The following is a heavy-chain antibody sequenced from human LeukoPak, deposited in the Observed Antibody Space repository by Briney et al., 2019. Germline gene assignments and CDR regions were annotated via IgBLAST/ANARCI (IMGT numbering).Heavy chain of an antibody. V-gene: IGHV4-59*01. J-gene: IGHJ4*02. CDR3: ARRSRGYGSFDY. CDR2: IYYSGST. Sequence: SETLSLTCTVSGGSISSYYWSWIRQPPGKGLEWIGYIYYSGSTNYNPSLKSRVTISVDTSKNQFSLKLSSVTAADTAVYYCARRSRGYGSFDYWGQGTLVTVSS. D-gene: IGHD5-12*01. CDR1: GGSISSYY.